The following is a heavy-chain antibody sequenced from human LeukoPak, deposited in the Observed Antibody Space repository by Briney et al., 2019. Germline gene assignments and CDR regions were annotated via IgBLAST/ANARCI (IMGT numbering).Heavy chain of an antibody. CDR2: IYYSGST. CDR3: ARHVRLMGYCSGGSCYLTSYFDY. J-gene: IGHJ4*02. CDR1: GGSISGSSYY. Sequence: PSETLSLTCTVSGGSISGSSYYWGWIRQPPGKGLEWIGSIYYSGSTYYNPSLKSRVTISVDTSKNQFSLKLSSVTAADTAVYYCARHVRLMGYCSGGSCYLTSYFDYWGQGTLVTVSS. V-gene: IGHV4-39*01. D-gene: IGHD2-15*01.